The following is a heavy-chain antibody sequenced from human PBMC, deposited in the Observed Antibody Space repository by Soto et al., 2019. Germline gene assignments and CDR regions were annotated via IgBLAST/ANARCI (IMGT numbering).Heavy chain of an antibody. V-gene: IGHV1-18*01. D-gene: IGHD6-6*01. Sequence: QVQLVQSGAEVKKPGASVKVSCKASGYTFTSYGISWVRQAPGQGLEWMGWISAYNGNTNYAQKLQGRVTMTTDTSTIRAYMELWSLRSDEPAVYYCARVGISSWIGPSDYWGQGTLVTVSS. J-gene: IGHJ4*02. CDR3: ARVGISSWIGPSDY. CDR1: GYTFTSYG. CDR2: ISAYNGNT.